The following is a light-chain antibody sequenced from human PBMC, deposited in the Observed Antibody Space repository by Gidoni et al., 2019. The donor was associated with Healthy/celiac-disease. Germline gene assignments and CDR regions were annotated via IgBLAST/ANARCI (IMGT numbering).Light chain of an antibody. Sequence: DIVMTQSQDSLAVSLGERATINCKSSQSVLSSSNNKNYLAWYQQKPGQSPKLLIYWASTRESGVPDRFSGSGSGTDFTLTISSLQAEDVAVYYCQQYYSTPCSFXQXTKLEIK. CDR3: QQYYSTPCS. CDR2: WAS. V-gene: IGKV4-1*01. J-gene: IGKJ2*04. CDR1: QSVLSSSNNKNY.